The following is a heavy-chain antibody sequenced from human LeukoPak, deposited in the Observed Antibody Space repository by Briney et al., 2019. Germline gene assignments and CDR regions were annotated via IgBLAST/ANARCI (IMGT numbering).Heavy chain of an antibody. J-gene: IGHJ4*02. CDR3: ASLPGWHGGGNFDY. Sequence: GASLQISCEGARYSFTSYWIGWVRQLPGKGLEWMGIIYPGDSDIRYSPSFQGQVTISVDKYISPASLQWSSLKASGTAMYYCASLPGWHGGGNFDYWGQGTLVTASS. D-gene: IGHD4-23*01. CDR2: IYPGDSDI. V-gene: IGHV5-51*01. CDR1: RYSFTSYW.